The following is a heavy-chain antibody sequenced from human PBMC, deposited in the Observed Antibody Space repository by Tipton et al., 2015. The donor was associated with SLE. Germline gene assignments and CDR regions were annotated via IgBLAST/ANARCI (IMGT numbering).Heavy chain of an antibody. V-gene: IGHV3-11*04. CDR3: ARVLGSYYGMDV. Sequence: SLRLSCAASGFPLRDYYMNWIRQAPGKGFEWLSYISTSGSTTYYADSVRGRFSISRDNSKNTVYLQMNSLRAEDTAVYYCARVLGSYYGMDVWGQGTTVTVSS. J-gene: IGHJ6*02. CDR1: GFPLRDYY. CDR2: ISTSGSTT.